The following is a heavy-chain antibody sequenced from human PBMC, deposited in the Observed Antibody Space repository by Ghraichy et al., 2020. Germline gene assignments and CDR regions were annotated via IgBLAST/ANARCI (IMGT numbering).Heavy chain of an antibody. CDR2: INHSGST. CDR1: GGSFSGYY. CDR3: ARAGSFGDIVATIRTYYYYGMDV. Sequence: SETLTLTCAVYGGSFSGYYWSWIRQPPGKGLEWIGEINHSGSTNYNPSLKSRVTISVDTSKNQFSLKLSSVTAADTAVYYCARAGSFGDIVATIRTYYYYGMDVWGQGTTVTVSS. J-gene: IGHJ6*02. D-gene: IGHD5-12*01. V-gene: IGHV4-34*01.